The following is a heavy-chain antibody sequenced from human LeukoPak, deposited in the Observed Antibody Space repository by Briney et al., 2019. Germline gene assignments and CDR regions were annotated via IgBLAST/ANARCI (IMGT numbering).Heavy chain of an antibody. D-gene: IGHD4-17*01. CDR2: ISGSGGST. CDR1: GFTFSSYA. J-gene: IGHJ4*02. CDR3: AKTANPSTTVTTIYFFDY. Sequence: GGSLRLSCAASGFTFSSYAMSWVRQAPGKGLEWGSVISGSGGSTYYADSVKGRFTISRDNSKNTLYLQMNSLRAEDTAVYYCAKTANPSTTVTTIYFFDYWGQGTLVTVSS. V-gene: IGHV3-23*01.